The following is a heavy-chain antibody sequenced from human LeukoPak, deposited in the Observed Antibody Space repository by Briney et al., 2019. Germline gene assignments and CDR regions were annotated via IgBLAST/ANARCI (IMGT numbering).Heavy chain of an antibody. Sequence: GASVKVSCKASGYTFTSYYMHWVRQAPGQGLEWMGVINPSGGSTSYEQKFQGRVTMTRDTSTSTVYMELSSLRSEDTAVYYCARGREWLFELDSYGMDVWGQGTTVTV. CDR2: INPSGGST. CDR1: GYTFTSYY. V-gene: IGHV1-46*01. D-gene: IGHD5-12*01. J-gene: IGHJ6*02. CDR3: ARGREWLFELDSYGMDV.